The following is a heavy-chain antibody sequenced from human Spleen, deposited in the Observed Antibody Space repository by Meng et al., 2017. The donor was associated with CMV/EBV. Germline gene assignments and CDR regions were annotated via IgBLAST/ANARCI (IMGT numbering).Heavy chain of an antibody. Sequence: ASVKVSCKASGYTFTSYGITWVRQAPGQRLEWMGWISGYNGNTNYAQNLQGRVTMTTDTSTSTAYMELRGLRSDDTAVYYCARDEAIYYGMEDWGQGTTVTVSS. CDR2: ISGYNGNT. CDR1: GYTFTSYG. V-gene: IGHV1-18*01. J-gene: IGHJ6*02. CDR3: ARDEAIYYGMED.